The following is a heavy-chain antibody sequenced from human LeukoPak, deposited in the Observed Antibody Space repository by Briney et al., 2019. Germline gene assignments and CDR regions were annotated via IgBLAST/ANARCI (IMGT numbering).Heavy chain of an antibody. CDR3: AKEVMDYGDYYYYFDY. D-gene: IGHD4-17*01. CDR2: ISYDGSNK. Sequence: XXSYXMHWVRXAPGXGLEWVAVISYDGSNKYYADSVKGRFTISRDNSKNTLYLQMNSLRAEDTAVCYCAKEVMDYGDYYYYFDYWGQGTLVTVSS. V-gene: IGHV3-30*18. J-gene: IGHJ4*02. CDR1: XXSYX.